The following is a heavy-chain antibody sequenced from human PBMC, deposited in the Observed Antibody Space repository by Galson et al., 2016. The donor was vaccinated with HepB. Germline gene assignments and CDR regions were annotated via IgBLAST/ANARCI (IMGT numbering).Heavy chain of an antibody. CDR1: GYTFTNNG. J-gene: IGHJ4*02. V-gene: IGHV1-18*01. CDR2: ISAYSGNT. D-gene: IGHD6-13*01. Sequence: SVKVSCKASGYTFTNNGISWVRQAPGQGPEWMAWISAYSGNTNYAQKLLDRVTLTKDTSASTVYMELRSLRYDDTAMYYCARDRDAALDYWGQGALVTVSS. CDR3: ARDRDAALDY.